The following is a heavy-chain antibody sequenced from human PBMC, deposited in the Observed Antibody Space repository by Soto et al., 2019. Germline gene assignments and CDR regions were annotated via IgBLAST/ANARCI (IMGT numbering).Heavy chain of an antibody. CDR3: ARGRGGDCQDYFDY. D-gene: IGHD2-21*02. CDR1: GFTFSTYS. V-gene: IGHV3-48*02. CDR2: ISLSSSSI. Sequence: PGGSLRLSCATSGFTFSTYSLNWVRQAPGKGLEWVSYISLSSSSIYYADSVKGRFTISRDNAKNSLYLQMDSLRDEDTAIYFCARGRGGDCQDYFDYWGRGTLVTVSS. J-gene: IGHJ4*02.